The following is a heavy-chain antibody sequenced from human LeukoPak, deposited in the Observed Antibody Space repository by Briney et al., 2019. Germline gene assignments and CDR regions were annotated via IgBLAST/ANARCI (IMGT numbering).Heavy chain of an antibody. CDR2: IYTSGST. Sequence: SETLSLTCTVSGGSISSYYWSWIRQPAGKGLEWIGCIYTSGSTNYNPSLKSRVTMSVDTSKNQFSLKLSSVTAADTAVYYCARMGYYYDSSGYWEYFQHWGQGTLVTVSS. D-gene: IGHD3-22*01. CDR3: ARMGYYYDSSGYWEYFQH. V-gene: IGHV4-4*07. CDR1: GGSISSYY. J-gene: IGHJ1*01.